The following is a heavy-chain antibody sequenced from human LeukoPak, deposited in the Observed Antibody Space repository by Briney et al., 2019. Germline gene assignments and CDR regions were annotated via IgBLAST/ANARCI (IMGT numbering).Heavy chain of an antibody. CDR3: AVIWFGELFPPGYYYMDV. CDR2: MNPNSGNT. V-gene: IGHV1-8*01. Sequence: ASVKVSCKASGYTFTSYDINWVRQATGQGLEWMGWMNPNSGNTGHAQKFQGRVTMTRNTSISTAYMELSSLRSEDTAVYYCAVIWFGELFPPGYYYMDVWGKGTTVTVSS. CDR1: GYTFTSYD. D-gene: IGHD3-10*01. J-gene: IGHJ6*03.